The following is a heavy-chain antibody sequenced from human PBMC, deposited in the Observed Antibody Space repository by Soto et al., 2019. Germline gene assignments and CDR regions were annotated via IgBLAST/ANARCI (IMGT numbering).Heavy chain of an antibody. V-gene: IGHV3-23*01. CDR2: ISGSGGST. CDR3: AKQGRDTRYSSGWYDAFDI. Sequence: PGGALRLSCAASGFTFSSYAMSWVRQAPGKGLEWVSAISGSGGSTYYADSVKGRFTISRDNSKNTLYLQMNSLRAEDTAVYYCAKQGRDTRYSSGWYDAFDIWGQGTMVTVSS. D-gene: IGHD6-19*01. J-gene: IGHJ3*02. CDR1: GFTFSSYA.